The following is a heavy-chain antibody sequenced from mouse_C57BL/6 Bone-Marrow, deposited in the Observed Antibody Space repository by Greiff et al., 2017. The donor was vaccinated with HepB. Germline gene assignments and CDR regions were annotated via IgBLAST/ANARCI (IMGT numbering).Heavy chain of an antibody. CDR1: GYTFTDYE. V-gene: IGHV1-15*01. CDR2: IDPETGGT. D-gene: IGHD1-1*01. Sequence: VQLQQSGAELVRPGASVTLSCKASGYTFTDYEMHWVKQTPVHGLEWIGAIDPETGGTAYNQKFKGKAILTADKSSSTAYMELRSLTSEDSAVYYCTRRFDYYGSSHWYFDVWGTGTTVTVSS. CDR3: TRRFDYYGSSHWYFDV. J-gene: IGHJ1*03.